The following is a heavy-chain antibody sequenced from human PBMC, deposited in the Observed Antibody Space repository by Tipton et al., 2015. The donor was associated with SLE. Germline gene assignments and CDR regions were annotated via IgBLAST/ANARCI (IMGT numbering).Heavy chain of an antibody. CDR2: IYYSGST. Sequence: TLSLTCTVSGGSISSYYWSWIRQPPGEGLEWIGHIYYSGSTNYNPSLQSRVTISVDTSKNQFSLKLSSVTAADTAVYYCARHPWSTVVYWYFDLWGRGTLVTVSS. J-gene: IGHJ2*01. V-gene: IGHV4-59*08. CDR3: ARHPWSTVVYWYFDL. CDR1: GGSISSYY. D-gene: IGHD4-23*01.